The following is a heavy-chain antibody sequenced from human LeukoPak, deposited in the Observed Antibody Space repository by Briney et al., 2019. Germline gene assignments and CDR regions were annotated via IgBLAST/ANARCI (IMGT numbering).Heavy chain of an antibody. CDR3: ARDGDYVDYYGMDV. CDR1: GFTFSDYS. Sequence: GGSLRLSCAASGFTFSDYSMNWIRQAPGKGLEWVCYISSGGTTIYYAGSVKGRFTISRDNAKNSLYLQMNSLRAEDTAVYSCARDGDYVDYYGMDVWGQGTTVTVSS. CDR2: ISSGGTTI. D-gene: IGHD4-17*01. V-gene: IGHV3-11*01. J-gene: IGHJ6*02.